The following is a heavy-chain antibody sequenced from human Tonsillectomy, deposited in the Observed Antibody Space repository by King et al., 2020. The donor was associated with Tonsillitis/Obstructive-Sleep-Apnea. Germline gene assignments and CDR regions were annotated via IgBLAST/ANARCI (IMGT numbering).Heavy chain of an antibody. CDR1: GFTFSRNA. J-gene: IGHJ4*02. Sequence: VQLVESGGGLVQPGGSLRLSCAASGFTFSRNAMSWVRQAPGKGLGWVSAISGGGITYYADSVKGRFTISRDNSKNTLYLQMSSLRAEDTAVYYCAKGAHDFDYWGQGTLVTVSS. V-gene: IGHV3-23*04. CDR3: AKGAHDFDY. CDR2: ISGGGIT.